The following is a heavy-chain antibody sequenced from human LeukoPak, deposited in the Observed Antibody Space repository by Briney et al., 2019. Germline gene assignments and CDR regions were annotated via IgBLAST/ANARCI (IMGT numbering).Heavy chain of an antibody. D-gene: IGHD2-15*01. CDR1: GGSFSGYY. CDR3: ARGSHTGHIVVVVAASYMYV. CDR2: INHSGST. Sequence: TSETLSLTCAVYGGSFSGYYWSWIRQPPGKGLEWIGEINHSGSTNYNPSLKSRVTISVDTSKNQFSLKLSSVTAADTAVYYCARGSHTGHIVVVVAASYMYVWGKGTTVTVSS. V-gene: IGHV4-34*01. J-gene: IGHJ6*03.